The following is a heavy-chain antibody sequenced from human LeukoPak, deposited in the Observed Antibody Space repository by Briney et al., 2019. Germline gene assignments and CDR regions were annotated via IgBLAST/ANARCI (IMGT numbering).Heavy chain of an antibody. J-gene: IGHJ4*02. CDR2: ISGSGGST. CDR3: PLDAMHYYDNSGYSDY. D-gene: IGHD3-22*01. CDR1: GFAFSGYA. Sequence: SGGSLRLSCAGSGFAFSGYAMSWVRQAPGKGLEWVSAISGSGGSTFYADSVKGRFTISRDNSKNTLYLQMNSLRAEDTAVYYCPLDAMHYYDNSGYSDYWGQGTLVTVSS. V-gene: IGHV3-23*01.